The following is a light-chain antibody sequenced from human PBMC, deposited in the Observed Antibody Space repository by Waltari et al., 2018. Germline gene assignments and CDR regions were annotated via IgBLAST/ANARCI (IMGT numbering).Light chain of an antibody. CDR3: QQYGTSSIT. CDR1: QSVSSNS. CDR2: DSS. J-gene: IGKJ5*01. V-gene: IGKV3-20*01. Sequence: EIVLTQSPDTLSLSPGEGATLSCRASQSVSSNSLAWYQQRPGHAPRLLIYDSSRRATGIPDRFSGSGSGTDFTLTINRLEPEDFAVYYCQQYGTSSITFGQGTRL.